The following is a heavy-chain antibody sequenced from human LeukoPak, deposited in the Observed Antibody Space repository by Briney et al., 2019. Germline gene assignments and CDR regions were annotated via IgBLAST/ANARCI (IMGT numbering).Heavy chain of an antibody. D-gene: IGHD5-18*01. CDR3: ARALWRGYSYGWVDY. V-gene: IGHV4-59*01. J-gene: IGHJ4*02. CDR2: IYYSGST. Sequence: SETLSLTCTVSGGSISSYYWSWIRQPPGKGLEWIGYIYYSGSTNYNPSLKSRVTISVDTSKNQFSLKLSSVTAADTVVYYCARALWRGYSYGWVDYWGQGTLVTVSS. CDR1: GGSISSYY.